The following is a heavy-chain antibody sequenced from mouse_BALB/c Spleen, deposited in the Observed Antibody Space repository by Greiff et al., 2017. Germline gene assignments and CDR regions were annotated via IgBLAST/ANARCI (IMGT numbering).Heavy chain of an antibody. V-gene: IGHV1-14*01. J-gene: IGHJ4*01. CDR2: INPYNDGT. CDR1: GYTFTSYV. CDR3: ARSYGYDPSDAMDY. Sequence: EVQLQQSGPELVKPGASVKMSCKASGYTFTSYVMHWVKQKPGQGLEWIGYINPYNDGTKYNEKFKGKATLTSDKSSSTAYMELSSLTTEDSAVYYCARSYGYDPSDAMDYWGQGTSVTGSS. D-gene: IGHD2-2*01.